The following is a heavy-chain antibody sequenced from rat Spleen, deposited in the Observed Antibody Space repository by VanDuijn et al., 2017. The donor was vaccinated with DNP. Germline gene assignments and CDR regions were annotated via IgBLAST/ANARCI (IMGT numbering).Heavy chain of an antibody. J-gene: IGHJ4*01. V-gene: IGHV5-7*01. CDR2: ISYDGSST. CDR3: ARHRTIMPYYYAMDA. D-gene: IGHD1-12*01. CDR1: GFSFRGDW. Sequence: EVKFVESGGGLVQPGRSLKLSCAASGFSFRGDWLNWIRQAPGKGLEWVATISYDGSSTNYRDSVKGRFTISRDNAQSTLYLQMDSLRSEDTATYYCARHRTIMPYYYAMDAWGQGASVTVSS.